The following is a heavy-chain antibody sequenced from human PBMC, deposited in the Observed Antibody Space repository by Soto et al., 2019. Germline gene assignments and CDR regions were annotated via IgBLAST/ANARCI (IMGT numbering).Heavy chain of an antibody. D-gene: IGHD2-15*01. J-gene: IGHJ4*02. CDR3: AHIDPAGDAAERIWHY. CDR2: IYWDDDK. V-gene: IGHV2-5*02. CDR1: GFSLSTSGVG. Sequence: SGPTLVNPTQTLTLTYTFSGFSLSTSGVGVGWIRQPPGKALEWLALIYWDDDKRYSPSLKSRLTITKDTSKNQVVLTMTNMDPVDTATYYCAHIDPAGDAAERIWHYWGQGTLVTVSS.